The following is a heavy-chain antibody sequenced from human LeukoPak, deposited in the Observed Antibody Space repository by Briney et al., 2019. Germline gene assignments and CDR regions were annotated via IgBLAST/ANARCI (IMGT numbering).Heavy chain of an antibody. CDR1: GFTFSRNW. J-gene: IGHJ3*02. Sequence: GGSLRLSCASSGFTFSRNWMSWVRKAPGKGLEWVANIKQDGSEKYYVDSVKGRFTISRDKAKTSLFLQMNSLIAEDTAVYYCARERYGRDAFDIWGQGTMVAVSS. V-gene: IGHV3-7*05. CDR2: IKQDGSEK. CDR3: ARERYGRDAFDI. D-gene: IGHD4-17*01.